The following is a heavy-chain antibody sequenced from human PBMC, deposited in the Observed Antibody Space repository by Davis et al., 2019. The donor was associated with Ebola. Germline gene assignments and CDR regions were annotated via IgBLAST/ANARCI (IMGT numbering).Heavy chain of an antibody. J-gene: IGHJ4*02. CDR1: GFTFSRYE. CDR3: AKEGWELDYFDY. D-gene: IGHD1-26*01. V-gene: IGHV3-48*03. Sequence: PGGSLRLSCAASGFTFSRYEMNWVRQAPGKGLEWVSYISSTGTTIYHADSVKGRFTISRDNSKNTLYLQMNSLRAEDTAVYYCAKEGWELDYFDYWGQGTLVTVSS. CDR2: ISSTGTTI.